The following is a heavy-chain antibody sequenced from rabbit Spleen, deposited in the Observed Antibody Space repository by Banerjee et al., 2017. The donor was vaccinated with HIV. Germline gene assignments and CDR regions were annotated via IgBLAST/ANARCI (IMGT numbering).Heavy chain of an antibody. J-gene: IGHJ6*01. V-gene: IGHV1S40*01. CDR1: GVSFSISSY. Sequence: QSLEESGGDLVKPGASLTLTCTASGVSFSISSYMCWVRQAPGKGLEWIACIDAGSSGFTYFATWAEGRFTISKTSSTTVTLEMTRLTAADTATYFCARDTASSFSSYGMDLWVQGTLVTVS. CDR3: ARDTASSFSSYGMDL. CDR2: IDAGSSGFT. D-gene: IGHD8-1*01.